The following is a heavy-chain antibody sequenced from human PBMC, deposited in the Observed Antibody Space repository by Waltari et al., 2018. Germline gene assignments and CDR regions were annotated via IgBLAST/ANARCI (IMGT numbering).Heavy chain of an antibody. CDR1: GYTFTSYD. V-gene: IGHV1-8*01. Sequence: QVQLVQSGAEVKKPGASVKVSCKASGYTFTSYDINWVRQATGKGLEWMGWMNPNSGTTGYAQKCQGRVTMTRNTSISTAYMELSSLRSEDTAVYYCARAFYAGYCSSTSCYRDYYYGMDVWGQGTTVTVSS. CDR2: MNPNSGTT. D-gene: IGHD2-2*01. J-gene: IGHJ6*02. CDR3: ARAFYAGYCSSTSCYRDYYYGMDV.